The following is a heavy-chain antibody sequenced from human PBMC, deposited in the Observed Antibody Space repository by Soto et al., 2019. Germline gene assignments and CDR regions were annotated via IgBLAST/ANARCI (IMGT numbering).Heavy chain of an antibody. CDR3: ERDLDGSGSYYTDY. CDR2: ISAYNGNT. Sequence: ASVKVSCKASGYMFISYGINWVRQAPGQGLEWMGWISAYNGNTKYAQNLQGRVTMTTDTSTSTAYMEMRSLRSDDTAVYYCERDLDGSGSYYTDYWGPGTLVTVSS. D-gene: IGHD3-10*01. CDR1: GYMFISYG. V-gene: IGHV1-18*01. J-gene: IGHJ4*02.